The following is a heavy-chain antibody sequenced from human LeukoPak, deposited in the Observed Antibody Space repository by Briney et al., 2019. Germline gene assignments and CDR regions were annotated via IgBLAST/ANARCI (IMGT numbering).Heavy chain of an antibody. CDR1: GFTFTNAW. J-gene: IGHJ4*02. CDR2: IKSKADGETI. D-gene: IGHD1-20*01. CDR3: STLTSRGLSDS. V-gene: IGHV3-15*07. Sequence: GGSLRLSCAASGFTFTNAWMNWVRQAPGKGPEWVGRIKSKADGETIDYAAPVKGRFTFSRDDSKNMLYLQMNSLKSEDTAVYYCSTLTSRGLSDSWGQGTLVTVSS.